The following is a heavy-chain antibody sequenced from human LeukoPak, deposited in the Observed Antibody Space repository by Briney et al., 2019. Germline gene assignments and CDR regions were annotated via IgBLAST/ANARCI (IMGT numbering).Heavy chain of an antibody. J-gene: IGHJ5*02. D-gene: IGHD6-19*01. Sequence: ASVKVSCKASGYTFTGYYMHWVRQAPGQGLEWMGWINPNSGGTNYAQKFQGRVTMTRDTSISTAYMELSRLGSDDTAVYYCARRRREAGWFDPWGQGTLVTVSS. CDR2: INPNSGGT. V-gene: IGHV1-2*02. CDR3: ARRRREAGWFDP. CDR1: GYTFTGYY.